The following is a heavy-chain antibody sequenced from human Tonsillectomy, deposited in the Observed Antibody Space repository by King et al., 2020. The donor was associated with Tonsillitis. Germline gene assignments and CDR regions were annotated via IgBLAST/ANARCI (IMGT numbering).Heavy chain of an antibody. CDR2: ISSSSSTI. CDR3: ARKSTDWYFDL. Sequence: VQLVESGGGLVQPGGSLRLSCAASGFSFSSYSMNWVRQAPGKGLEWVSYISSSSSTIYYADSVKGRFTISRDNAKNSLYLQMNSLRAEDTVVYYCARKSTDWYFDLWGRGTLVTVSS. CDR1: GFSFSSYS. D-gene: IGHD4-17*01. J-gene: IGHJ2*01. V-gene: IGHV3-48*04.